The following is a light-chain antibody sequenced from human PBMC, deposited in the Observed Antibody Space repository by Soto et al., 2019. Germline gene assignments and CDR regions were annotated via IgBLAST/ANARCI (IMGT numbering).Light chain of an antibody. Sequence: IVLTQSPATLSLSLGEGATLCFRALQSETPCLPWYQQKPDQAPRLLIYDASDRAPGIPARFSGSGSATDFTLTINNLEPEDFAVYYCQQRSNWPPSITFGQGTRLEIK. J-gene: IGKJ5*01. V-gene: IGKV3-11*01. CDR2: DAS. CDR3: QQRSNWPPSIT. CDR1: QSETPC.